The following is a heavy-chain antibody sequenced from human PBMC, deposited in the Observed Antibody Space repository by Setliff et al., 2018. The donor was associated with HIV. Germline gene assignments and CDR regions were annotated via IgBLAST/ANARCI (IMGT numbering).Heavy chain of an antibody. CDR2: IIPIFGST. J-gene: IGHJ1*01. D-gene: IGHD3-22*01. CDR3: ARGVTRDSIGYYRDEYFQH. V-gene: IGHV1-69*13. Sequence: SVKVSCKASGGTFSNYAISWVRQAPGQGLEWMGGIIPIFGSTKYAKKFQGRVTITADESTSTADMELSSLRSEDTAVYYCARGVTRDSIGYYRDEYFQHWGQGTLVTVSS. CDR1: GGTFSNYA.